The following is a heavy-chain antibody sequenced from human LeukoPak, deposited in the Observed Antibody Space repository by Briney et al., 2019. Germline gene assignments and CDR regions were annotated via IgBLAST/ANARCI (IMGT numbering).Heavy chain of an antibody. D-gene: IGHD3-22*01. V-gene: IGHV1-2*02. J-gene: IGHJ4*02. Sequence: APVKVSCKASGYTFTGYYMHWVRQAPGQGLEWMGWINPNSGGTNYAQKFQGRVTMTRDTSISTAYMELSRLRSGDTAVYYCARDERYDSSGYPFDYWGQGTLVTVSS. CDR3: ARDERYDSSGYPFDY. CDR2: INPNSGGT. CDR1: GYTFTGYY.